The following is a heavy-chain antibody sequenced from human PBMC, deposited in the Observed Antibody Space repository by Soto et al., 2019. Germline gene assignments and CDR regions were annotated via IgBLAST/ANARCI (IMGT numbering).Heavy chain of an antibody. CDR3: ARVKGGTTRRAFDS. CDR2: IYDNGGA. Sequence: QVQLQESGPGLVKPSQTLSLTCTVSGDSISSGGYYWSWIRQHPGKGLEWTGYIYDNGGAYYSPSLRCRVVISLDRAENQFSLRLSSVTAADTAVYYCARVKGGTTRRAFDSWGQGTLVTVSS. V-gene: IGHV4-31*03. D-gene: IGHD1-7*01. CDR1: GDSISSGGYY. J-gene: IGHJ4*02.